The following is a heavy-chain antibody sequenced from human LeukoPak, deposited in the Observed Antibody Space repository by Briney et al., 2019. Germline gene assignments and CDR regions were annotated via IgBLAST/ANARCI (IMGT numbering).Heavy chain of an antibody. CDR1: GFTFSSCW. CDR2: IKHDGSEK. Sequence: GGSLRLSCATSGFTFSSCWMSWVRQAPEKGLEWVANIKHDGSEKNYVDSVKGRFTISRDNAKNSLYLQMNSLRVEDTAVYYCASDGERDLPLHYWGQGTLVTVSS. D-gene: IGHD3-10*01. V-gene: IGHV3-7*01. CDR3: ASDGERDLPLHY. J-gene: IGHJ4*02.